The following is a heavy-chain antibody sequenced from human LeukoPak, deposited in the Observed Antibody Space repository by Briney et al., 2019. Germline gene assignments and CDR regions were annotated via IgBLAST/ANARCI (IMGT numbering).Heavy chain of an antibody. Sequence: GGSLRLSCAASGFTFSSYGIHWVRQAPGKGLEWVAFIRYDGSNKYYTDSVKGRFTISRDNSKNTLYLQMNSLRAEDTAVYYCAKDGQYSSSSPYYFDYWGQGTLVTVSS. CDR2: IRYDGSNK. J-gene: IGHJ4*02. V-gene: IGHV3-30*02. CDR1: GFTFSSYG. D-gene: IGHD6-6*01. CDR3: AKDGQYSSSSPYYFDY.